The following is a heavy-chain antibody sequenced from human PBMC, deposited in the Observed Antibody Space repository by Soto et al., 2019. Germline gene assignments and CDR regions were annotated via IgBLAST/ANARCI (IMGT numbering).Heavy chain of an antibody. D-gene: IGHD2-2*01. CDR3: AKDYLGYCSSTSCPYFDY. Sequence: GGSLRLSCAASGFTFSSYAMSWVRQAPGKGLEWVSAISGSGGSTYYADSVKGRFTISRDNSKNTLYLQMNSLRAEDTAVYYCAKDYLGYCSSTSCPYFDYWGQGTLVTVSS. J-gene: IGHJ4*02. V-gene: IGHV3-23*01. CDR1: GFTFSSYA. CDR2: ISGSGGST.